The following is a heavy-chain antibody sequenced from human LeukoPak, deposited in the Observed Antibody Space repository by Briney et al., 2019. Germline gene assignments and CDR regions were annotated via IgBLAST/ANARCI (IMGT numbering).Heavy chain of an antibody. CDR3: ARGLGAPDS. Sequence: GGSLRLSCAASGFTFSSYGMHWVRQAPGKGLEWVANVKQDGREKHCVDSVKGRFTISRDNAKNSVYLQMNSLRVEDTAVYYCARGLGAPDSWGHGTLVTVSS. CDR2: VKQDGREK. J-gene: IGHJ5*01. CDR1: GFTFSSYG. V-gene: IGHV3-7*01. D-gene: IGHD1-26*01.